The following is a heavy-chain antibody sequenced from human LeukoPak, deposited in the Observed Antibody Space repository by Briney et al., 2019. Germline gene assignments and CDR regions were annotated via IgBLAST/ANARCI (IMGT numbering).Heavy chain of an antibody. D-gene: IGHD2-2*01. J-gene: IGHJ4*02. V-gene: IGHV4-39*01. CDR1: GGSVSSSNYY. CDR3: ARHKGQHTVDY. CDR2: VYYSGCT. Sequence: PSETLSLTCIVSGGSVSSSNYYWGWIRQPPGKGLEWIGSVYYSGCTYYNPSLKSRVTISVDTSKNQFSLKLSSATAADTAVYYCARHKGQHTVDYWGQGTLVTVSS.